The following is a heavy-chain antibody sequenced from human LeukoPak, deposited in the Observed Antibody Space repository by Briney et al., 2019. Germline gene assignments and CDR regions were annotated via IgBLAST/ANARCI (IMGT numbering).Heavy chain of an antibody. V-gene: IGHV4-4*07. CDR3: ARNQIVTGTYIDS. CDR2: IYASGYT. D-gene: IGHD3-10*01. J-gene: IGHJ4*02. Sequence: SETLSLTCTVSGDSISSYYWNWIRQPAGKGLEWIGRIYASGYTEYNPSLQTRVTMSVDTSKNEFSLKVDTVTAADRAVYFCARNQIVTGTYIDSWGQGILVTVSS. CDR1: GDSISSYY.